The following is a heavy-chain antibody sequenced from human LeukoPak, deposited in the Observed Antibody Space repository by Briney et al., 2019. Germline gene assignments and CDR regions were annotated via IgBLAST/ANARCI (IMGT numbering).Heavy chain of an antibody. CDR2: IWFDESNK. CDR3: ARTFDSSGYDYGHYFDY. J-gene: IGHJ4*02. D-gene: IGHD3-22*01. Sequence: GGSLRLSCAASGFTFSSYGMHWVRQAPGKGLEWVAIIWFDESNKYYADSVKGRFTISRDNSKNTLYLQMNSLRAEDTAVYYCARTFDSSGYDYGHYFDYWGQGTLVTVSS. CDR1: GFTFSSYG. V-gene: IGHV3-33*01.